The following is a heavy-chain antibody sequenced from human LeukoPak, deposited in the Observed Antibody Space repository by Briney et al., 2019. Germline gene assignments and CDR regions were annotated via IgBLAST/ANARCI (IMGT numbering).Heavy chain of an antibody. D-gene: IGHD2-2*02. CDR2: IYYSGST. CDR3: ARGRYCTSISCYTHWFDP. Sequence: PGGSLRLSCAASGFTFNDYYMSWIRQPPGKGLEWIGSIYYSGSTYYNPSLKSRVTISVDTSENQFSLKLSSVTAADTAVYYCARGRYCTSISCYTHWFDPWGQGTLVTVSS. V-gene: IGHV4-38-2*01. J-gene: IGHJ5*02. CDR1: GFTFNDYY.